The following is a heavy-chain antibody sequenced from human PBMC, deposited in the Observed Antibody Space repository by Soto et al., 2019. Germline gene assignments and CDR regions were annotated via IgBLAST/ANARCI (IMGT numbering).Heavy chain of an antibody. J-gene: IGHJ4*02. Sequence: QVQLVQSGAEGKRPGSSVKVSCTPSGGTFNTLSINWVRQAPGQGLEWMGAIIPFFDSTNYAQKFQDRVTITAEKSLGTAYMEPTSPRSEDPAVHYCTTRGQGRLEHWGQGTPLTVSS. CDR1: GGTFNTLS. CDR2: IIPFFDST. CDR3: TTRGQGRLEH. V-gene: IGHV1-69*06.